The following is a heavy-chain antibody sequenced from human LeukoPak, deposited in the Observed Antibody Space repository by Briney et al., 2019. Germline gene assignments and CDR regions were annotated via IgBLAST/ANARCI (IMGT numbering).Heavy chain of an antibody. D-gene: IGHD3-3*01. Sequence: GGSLRLSCAASGFTFSSSAMNWVRQAPGKGLEWISYISSSGTTIYYADSVQGRFIISRDNARNSLYLQMNSLRAEDTAVYYCARVGYSDFWSGYYWDYWGQGTLATVSS. J-gene: IGHJ4*02. V-gene: IGHV3-48*01. CDR2: ISSSGTTI. CDR3: ARVGYSDFWSGYYWDY. CDR1: GFTFSSSA.